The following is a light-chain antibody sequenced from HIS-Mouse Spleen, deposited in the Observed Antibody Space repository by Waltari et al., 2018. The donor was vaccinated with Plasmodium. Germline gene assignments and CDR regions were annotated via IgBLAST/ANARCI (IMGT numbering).Light chain of an antibody. Sequence: QSVLTQPPSASGTPGQRGTISCSGSSPNIGSNYVYWYQQLPGTAPQPLIYRNNQRPSGVPDRFSGSKSGTSASLAISGLRSEDEADYYCAAWDDSLSGPVFGGGTKLTVL. J-gene: IGLJ2*01. CDR2: RNN. CDR3: AAWDDSLSGPV. V-gene: IGLV1-47*01. CDR1: SPNIGSNY.